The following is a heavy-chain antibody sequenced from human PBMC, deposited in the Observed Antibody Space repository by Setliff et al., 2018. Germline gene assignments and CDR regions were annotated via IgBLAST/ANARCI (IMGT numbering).Heavy chain of an antibody. CDR3: RLWSHDYHNDY. CDR1: GGSITSGSFY. J-gene: IGHJ4*02. CDR2: IHASGSP. Sequence: KPSETLSLTCTVSGGSITSGSFYWSWIRQPAGKKLEWIGRIHASGSPDYNPSFESRVTISRDTSTNQFSLKLGSVTAADTAVYYCRLWSHDYHNDYWGQGTLVTVSS. D-gene: IGHD3-16*01. V-gene: IGHV4-61*02.